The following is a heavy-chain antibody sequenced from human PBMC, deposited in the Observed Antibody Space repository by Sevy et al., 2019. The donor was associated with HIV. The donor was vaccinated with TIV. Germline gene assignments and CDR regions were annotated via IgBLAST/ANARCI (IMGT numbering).Heavy chain of an antibody. CDR3: AKGNNDFWSGFRYFDL. J-gene: IGHJ2*01. Sequence: GGSLRLSCAASGLSFSSYAMGWVRQAPGKGLEWVSGVSGGGGGTYYADSVKGRFTISRDNSKNTLYLQVNSLRVEDTAIFFCAKGNNDFWSGFRYFDLWGRGTLVTVSS. D-gene: IGHD3-3*01. CDR1: GLSFSSYA. V-gene: IGHV3-23*01. CDR2: VSGGGGGT.